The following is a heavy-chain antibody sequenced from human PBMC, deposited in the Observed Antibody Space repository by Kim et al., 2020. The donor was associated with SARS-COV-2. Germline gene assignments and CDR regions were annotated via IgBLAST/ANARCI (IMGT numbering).Heavy chain of an antibody. D-gene: IGHD3-22*01. V-gene: IGHV4-30-2*04. J-gene: IGHJ4*02. Sequence: TPSLKCRVAVSVDTSKTQFSLKLSSVTAADTAVYYCARVGDYYDSSGYHWGQGTLVTVSS. CDR3: ARVGDYYDSSGYH.